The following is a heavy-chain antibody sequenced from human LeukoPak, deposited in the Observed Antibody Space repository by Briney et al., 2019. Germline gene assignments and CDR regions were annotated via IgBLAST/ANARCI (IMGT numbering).Heavy chain of an antibody. J-gene: IGHJ3*02. CDR3: AKVVGYCSSTSCWSGAFDI. Sequence: PGGSLRLSCAASGFTFSSYGMHWVRQAPGKGLEWVAFIRYDGSNKYYADSVKGRFTISRDSSKNTLYLQMNSLRAEDTAVYYCAKVVGYCSSTSCWSGAFDIWGQGTMVTVSS. CDR2: IRYDGSNK. D-gene: IGHD2-2*01. V-gene: IGHV3-30*02. CDR1: GFTFSSYG.